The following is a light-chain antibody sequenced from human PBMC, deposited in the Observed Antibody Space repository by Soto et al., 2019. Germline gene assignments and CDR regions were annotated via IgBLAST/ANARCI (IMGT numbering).Light chain of an antibody. J-gene: IGKJ5*01. CDR2: AAS. Sequence: DIQMTQSPSSLSASVGDRVTITCRASQGISNYLAGYQQKPGKVPKLLIYAASTLQSAIPSRFSGSGSGTDFTLTISSLQPEDVATYYCQKYNSAPFTCGQGTRLVIK. CDR3: QKYNSAPFT. V-gene: IGKV1-27*01. CDR1: QGISNY.